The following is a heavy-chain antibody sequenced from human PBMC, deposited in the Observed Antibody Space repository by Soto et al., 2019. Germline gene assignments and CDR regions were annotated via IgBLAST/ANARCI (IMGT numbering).Heavy chain of an antibody. Sequence: QVQLRESGPGLVKPSETLSLTCTVSGDSITGSYWSWIRQPPGKTLEWIGHIYHSGTTTYNPSLKRRVSISVDTSKSQFSLRLTSVIAADTAVYYCARDMPYAAGSLAGCDYWGQGILVTVSS. CDR2: IYHSGTT. CDR1: GDSITGSY. J-gene: IGHJ4*02. CDR3: ARDMPYAAGSLAGCDY. V-gene: IGHV4-59*01. D-gene: IGHD1-26*01.